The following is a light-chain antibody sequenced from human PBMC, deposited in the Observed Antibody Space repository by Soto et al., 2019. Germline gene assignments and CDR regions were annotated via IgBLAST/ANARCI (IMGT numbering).Light chain of an antibody. CDR1: SSDVGSYNL. J-gene: IGLJ2*01. CDR2: EGS. Sequence: QSALTQPASVSGSPGQSITISCTGTSSDVGSYNLVSWYQQHPGKAPKLMIYEGSKRPSGVSNRVSGSKSGNTASLTISGLQAEAVADYYCCSYAGSSTSVFGGGTQLTVL. CDR3: CSYAGSSTSV. V-gene: IGLV2-23*01.